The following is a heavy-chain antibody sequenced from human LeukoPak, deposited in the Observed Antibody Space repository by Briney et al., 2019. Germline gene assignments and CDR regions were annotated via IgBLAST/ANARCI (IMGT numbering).Heavy chain of an antibody. V-gene: IGHV3-23*01. CDR3: AKVASYYYDSSAYYDH. CDR2: ISGSGCST. J-gene: IGHJ4*02. D-gene: IGHD3-22*01. Sequence: GGSLRLSCAASGFTFSSYAMSWVRQAPGKGLEWVSGISGSGCSTHYADSVKGRFTISRDNSKNTLYLQMNSLRAEDTAVYYCAKVASYYYDSSAYYDHWGQGTLVTVSS. CDR1: GFTFSSYA.